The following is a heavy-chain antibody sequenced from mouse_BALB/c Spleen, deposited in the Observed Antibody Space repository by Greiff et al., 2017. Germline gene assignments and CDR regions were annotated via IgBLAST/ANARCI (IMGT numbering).Heavy chain of an antibody. CDR3: ARGDTVMDY. J-gene: IGHJ4*01. CDR1: GYAFTNYL. Sequence: VQGVESGAELVRPGTSVKVSCKASGYAFTNYLIEWVKQRPGQGLEWIGVINPGSGGTNYNEKFKGKATLTADKSSSTAYMQLSSLTSDDSAVYFCARGDTVMDYWGQGTSVTVSS. V-gene: IGHV1-54*01. D-gene: IGHD1-1*01. CDR2: INPGSGGT.